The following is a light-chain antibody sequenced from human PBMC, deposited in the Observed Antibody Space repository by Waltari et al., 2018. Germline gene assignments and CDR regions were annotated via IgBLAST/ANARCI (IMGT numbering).Light chain of an antibody. CDR2: KSD. J-gene: IGLJ3*02. CDR3: AAWDGSLSGWV. CDR1: RANIGSKY. Sequence: QSVLTQPPSVSGTPGQRVFISCSGGRANIGSKYVSWYQQLPATAPKLLIYKSDQRPSGFPDRFSGSKSGTSASLAISGLRSEDEAYYFCAAWDGSLSGWVFGGGTQLTVL. V-gene: IGLV1-47*01.